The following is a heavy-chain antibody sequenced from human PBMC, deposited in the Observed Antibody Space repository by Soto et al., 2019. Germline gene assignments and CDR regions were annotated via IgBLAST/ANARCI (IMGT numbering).Heavy chain of an antibody. D-gene: IGHD5-12*01. J-gene: IGHJ4*02. CDR1: GFTFSSYA. V-gene: IGHV3-23*01. CDR3: AKVDRGEWLRFGRYFDY. Sequence: GGSLRLSCAASGFTFSSYAMSWVRQAPGKGLEWVSAISGSGGSTYYADSVKGRFTISRDNSKNTLYLQMNSLRAEDTAVYYCAKVDRGEWLRFGRYFDYWGQGTLVTVSS. CDR2: ISGSGGST.